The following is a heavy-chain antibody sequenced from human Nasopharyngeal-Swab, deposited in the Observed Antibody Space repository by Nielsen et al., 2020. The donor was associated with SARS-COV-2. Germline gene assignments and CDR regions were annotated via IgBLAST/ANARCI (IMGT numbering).Heavy chain of an antibody. V-gene: IGHV3-7*03. J-gene: IGHJ5*02. D-gene: IGHD2/OR15-2a*01. CDR2: IKQDGSEK. CDR3: ARQTSFGDWFDP. Sequence: WISEYPRKGLEWVANIKQDGSEKYYVDSVKGRFTISRDNAKNSLYLQMNSLRAEDTAVYYCARQTSFGDWFDPWGQGTLVTVSS.